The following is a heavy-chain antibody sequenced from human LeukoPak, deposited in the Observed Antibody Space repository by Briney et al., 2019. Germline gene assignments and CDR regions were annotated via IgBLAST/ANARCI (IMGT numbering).Heavy chain of an antibody. D-gene: IGHD6-19*01. V-gene: IGHV3-21*01. CDR3: AREEKQWLAYYFDH. J-gene: IGHJ4*02. CDR2: ISSSSSHI. CDR1: GFTFSSYT. Sequence: GGSLRLSCAASGFTFSSYTMNWVRQAPGKGLEWVSSISSSSSHIYYADSVKGRFTISRDNAKNSLYLQMNSLRAEDTAVYYCAREEKQWLAYYFDHWGQGTLVTASS.